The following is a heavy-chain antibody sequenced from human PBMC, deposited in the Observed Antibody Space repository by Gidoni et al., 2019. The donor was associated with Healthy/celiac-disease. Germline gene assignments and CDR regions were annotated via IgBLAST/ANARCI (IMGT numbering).Heavy chain of an antibody. CDR3: AKVIAARVYYYYGMDV. CDR1: GFTFSSYA. Sequence: EVQLVESGGGLVQPGGSLRLSCAASGFTFSSYAMSWVRQAPGKGLEWVSAISGSGGSTYYADSVKGRFTISRDNSKNTLYLQMNSLRAEDTAVYYCAKVIAARVYYYYGMDVWGQGTTVTVSS. V-gene: IGHV3-23*04. CDR2: ISGSGGST. D-gene: IGHD6-6*01. J-gene: IGHJ6*02.